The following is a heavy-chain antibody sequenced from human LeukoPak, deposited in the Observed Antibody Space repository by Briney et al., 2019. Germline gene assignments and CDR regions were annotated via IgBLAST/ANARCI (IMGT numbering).Heavy chain of an antibody. D-gene: IGHD3-3*01. CDR1: GGSISSSSYY. Sequence: SETLSLTCTVSGGSISSSSYYWGWIRQPPGKGLEWIGSIYYSGSTNYNPSLKSRVTISVDTSKNQFSLKLSSVTAADTAVYYCASGVRFLEWEYWGQGTLVTVSS. CDR2: IYYSGST. J-gene: IGHJ4*02. CDR3: ASGVRFLEWEY. V-gene: IGHV4-39*07.